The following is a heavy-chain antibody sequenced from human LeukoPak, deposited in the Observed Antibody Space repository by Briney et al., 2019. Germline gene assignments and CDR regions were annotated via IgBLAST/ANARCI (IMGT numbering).Heavy chain of an antibody. CDR2: IYPGDSDT. D-gene: IGHD3-9*01. J-gene: IGHJ4*02. Sequence: GESLKISCKGSGDIFTSYWIGWVRQLPGKGPEWMGIIYPGDSDTKYNPSFQGQVVISVDRSIATAYLQWSSLKASDTAMYYCARVFTPYYDVLAGFYYFDYWGQGTLVTVSS. CDR3: ARVFTPYYDVLAGFYYFDY. CDR1: GDIFTSYW. V-gene: IGHV5-51*01.